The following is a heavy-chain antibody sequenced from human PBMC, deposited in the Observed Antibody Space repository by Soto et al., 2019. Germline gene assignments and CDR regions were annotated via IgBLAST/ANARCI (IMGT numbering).Heavy chain of an antibody. V-gene: IGHV3-7*01. CDR2: IKQDGSEK. Sequence: VQLVESGGGLVQPGGSLRLSCAASGFTFSSYWMSWVRQAPGKGLEWVANIKQDGSEKYYVDSVKGRFTISRDNAKNSLYLQMNSLRAEDTAVYYCARDVYRPYYYGMDVWGQGTTVTVSS. CDR1: GFTFSSYW. J-gene: IGHJ6*02. CDR3: ARDVYRPYYYGMDV. D-gene: IGHD5-18*01.